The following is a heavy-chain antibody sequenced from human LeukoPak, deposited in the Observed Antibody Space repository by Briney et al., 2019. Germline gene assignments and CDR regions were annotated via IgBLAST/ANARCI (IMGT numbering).Heavy chain of an antibody. Sequence: GGSLRLSCTVSGFTFSSEAMGWVRQLSGGGLEWVSTISPAGGTTYYAESMKGRFTISRDNSKSTLYLQMNNLGVEDTAVYYCTKVRSGSSNWALRAFDYWGQGALVTVSS. D-gene: IGHD6-13*01. J-gene: IGHJ4*02. CDR3: TKVRSGSSNWALRAFDY. CDR2: ISPAGGTT. CDR1: GFTFSSEA. V-gene: IGHV3-23*01.